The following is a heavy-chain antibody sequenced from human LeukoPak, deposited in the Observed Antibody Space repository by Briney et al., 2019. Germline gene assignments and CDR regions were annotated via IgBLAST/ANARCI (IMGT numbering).Heavy chain of an antibody. CDR3: ARSLREVVTGPDAFDI. CDR1: GGTFSSYA. D-gene: IGHD2-21*02. V-gene: IGHV1-69*05. CDR2: IIPIFGTA. J-gene: IGHJ3*02. Sequence: ASVKVSCKASGGTFSSYAISWVRQAPGQGREWMGRIIPIFGTANYAQKFQGRVTITTDESTSTAYMELSSLRSEDTAVYYCARSLREVVTGPDAFDIWGQGTMVTVSS.